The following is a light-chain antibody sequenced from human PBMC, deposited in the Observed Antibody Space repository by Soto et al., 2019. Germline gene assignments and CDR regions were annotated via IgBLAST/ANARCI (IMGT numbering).Light chain of an antibody. CDR2: AAS. V-gene: IGKV1-39*01. CDR1: QSIRNY. J-gene: IGKJ2*01. Sequence: DIQMTQSPSSLSASVGDRVTITCRASQSIRNYLNWYQQKPGKAPKLLIYAASSLQSGVPSRFSGSGSGTDFTLTISSLQPEDFGTFYCQQSYSTLYTFGQGTKLEIK. CDR3: QQSYSTLYT.